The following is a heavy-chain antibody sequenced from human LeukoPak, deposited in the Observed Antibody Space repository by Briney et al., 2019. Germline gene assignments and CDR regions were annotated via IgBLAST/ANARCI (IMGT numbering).Heavy chain of an antibody. V-gene: IGHV4-38-2*02. CDR1: DYSISSGYY. CDR2: IYHSGSA. J-gene: IGHJ5*02. Sequence: PSETLSLTCSVSDYSISSGYYWGWIRQPPGKGLEWIGSMEWIGSIYHSGSAYYNPSLKSRVTISVDTSKNQFSLKLSSVTAADTAVYYCARVQSRLSWFDPWGQGTLVTVSS. CDR3: ARVQSRLSWFDP.